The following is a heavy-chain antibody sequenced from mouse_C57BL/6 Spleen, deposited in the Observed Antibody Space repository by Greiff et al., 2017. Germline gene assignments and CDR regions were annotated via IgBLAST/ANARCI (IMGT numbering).Heavy chain of an antibody. CDR2: IYPGSGST. Sequence: VQLQQPGAELVKPGASVKMSCKASGYTFTSYWITWVKQRPGQGLEWIGDIYPGSGSTNYNEKFKSKATLTVDTSSSTAYMQLSSLTSEASAVYYCARMSPITTVTSYAMDYWGQGTSVTVSS. CDR1: GYTFTSYW. V-gene: IGHV1-55*01. D-gene: IGHD1-1*01. J-gene: IGHJ4*01. CDR3: ARMSPITTVTSYAMDY.